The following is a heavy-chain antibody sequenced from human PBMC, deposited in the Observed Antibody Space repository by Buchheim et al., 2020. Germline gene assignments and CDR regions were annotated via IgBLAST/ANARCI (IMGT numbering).Heavy chain of an antibody. D-gene: IGHD2-8*01. J-gene: IGHJ4*02. CDR1: GGSISSSSYY. V-gene: IGHV4-39*01. Sequence: QLQLQESGPGLVKPSETLSLTCTVSGGSISSSSYYWGWIRQPPGKGLEWIGSIYYSGSTYYNPSLKSRVTISVDTSKNQFSLKLSSVTAADTAVYYCARLNRYCTNGVCRFLNYPMGYFDYWGQGTL. CDR2: IYYSGST. CDR3: ARLNRYCTNGVCRFLNYPMGYFDY.